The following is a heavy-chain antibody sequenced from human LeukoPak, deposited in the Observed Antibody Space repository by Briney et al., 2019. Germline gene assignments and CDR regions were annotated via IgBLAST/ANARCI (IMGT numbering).Heavy chain of an antibody. CDR1: GGTFSSYA. CDR2: INPIFGTA. Sequence: SVKVSCKASGGTFSSYAISWVRQAPGQGLEWMGGINPIFGTANDAQKFQGRVMSTTDESTSTAYMELSSLRSEDTAVYYCARGRMGNCSSTSCYWRGSSWFDPWGQGTLVTVSS. CDR3: ARGRMGNCSSTSCYWRGSSWFDP. V-gene: IGHV1-69*05. J-gene: IGHJ5*02. D-gene: IGHD2-2*01.